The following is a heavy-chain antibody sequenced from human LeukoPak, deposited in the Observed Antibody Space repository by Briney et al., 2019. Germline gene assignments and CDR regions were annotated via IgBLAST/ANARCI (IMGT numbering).Heavy chain of an antibody. Sequence: ASVKVSCKASGGTFSSYAISWVRQAPGQGLEWMGWISAYNGNTNYAQKLQGRVTMTTDTSTSTAYMELRSLRSDNTAVCYCARGYSSGWYESNAFDIWGQGTMVTVSS. CDR3: ARGYSSGWYESNAFDI. CDR1: GGTFSSYA. D-gene: IGHD6-19*01. J-gene: IGHJ3*02. V-gene: IGHV1-18*01. CDR2: ISAYNGNT.